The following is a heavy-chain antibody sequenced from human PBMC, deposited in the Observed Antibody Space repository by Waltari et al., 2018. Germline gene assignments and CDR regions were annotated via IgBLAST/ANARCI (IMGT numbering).Heavy chain of an antibody. Sequence: QESGPGLLKPSETLSLTCAVSGGSVTDTSYFWCWCRQAPGKGLEWLGNIYYDGNTNYNPSRKSRVSISVDTSQKQFSLKLTSVTATDTAVYYCARQGLYCRSSNCVGLDFSHWGQGTLVAVS. CDR1: GGSVTDTSYF. D-gene: IGHD2-2*01. CDR3: ARQGLYCRSSNCVGLDFSH. V-gene: IGHV4-39*01. CDR2: IYYDGNT. J-gene: IGHJ4*02.